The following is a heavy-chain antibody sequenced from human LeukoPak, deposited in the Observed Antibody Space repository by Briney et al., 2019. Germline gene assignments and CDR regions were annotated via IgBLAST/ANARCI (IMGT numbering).Heavy chain of an antibody. D-gene: IGHD2/OR15-2a*01. CDR3: VGTFLGF. CDR2: IETNGGTT. Sequence: GGSLRLSCAASGLTFTNTWMSWFRQAPGKGLEWVGHIETNGGTTHYAAPVKGRFTITRDDSENTMYLQMNSLKIEDTAMYYCVGTFLGFWGQGTLVTVSS. J-gene: IGHJ4*02. CDR1: GLTFTNTW. V-gene: IGHV3-15*04.